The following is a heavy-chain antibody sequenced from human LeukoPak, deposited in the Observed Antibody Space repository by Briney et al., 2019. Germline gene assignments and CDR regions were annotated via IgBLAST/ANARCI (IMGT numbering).Heavy chain of an antibody. CDR1: GGSISTYN. CDR3: ARDRLPGIAAAGTGD. J-gene: IGHJ4*02. CDR2: VYTSGST. V-gene: IGHV4-4*07. D-gene: IGHD6-13*01. Sequence: SETLSLTCTVSGGSISTYNWNWIRQSAGKGLEWIGRVYTSGSTNYNPSLKSRVTMSVDTSKNQFSLKLSSVTAADTAVYYCARDRLPGIAAAGTGDWGQGTLVTVSS.